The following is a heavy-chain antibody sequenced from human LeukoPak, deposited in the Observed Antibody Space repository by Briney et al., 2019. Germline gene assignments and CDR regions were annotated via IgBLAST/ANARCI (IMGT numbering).Heavy chain of an antibody. Sequence: SETLSLTCTVSGGSISSGDYYWSWIRQPPGKGLEWIGYIYYSGSTYYNPSLKSRVTISVDTSKNQFSLKLSSVTAADTAVYYCARGRGEYSSSYFDYWGQGTLVTVSS. D-gene: IGHD6-6*01. J-gene: IGHJ4*02. CDR3: ARGRGEYSSSYFDY. V-gene: IGHV4-30-4*08. CDR1: GGSISSGDYY. CDR2: IYYSGST.